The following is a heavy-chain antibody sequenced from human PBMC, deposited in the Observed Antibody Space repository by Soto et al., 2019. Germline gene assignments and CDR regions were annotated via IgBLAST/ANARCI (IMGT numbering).Heavy chain of an antibody. D-gene: IGHD3-22*01. J-gene: IGHJ4*02. Sequence: GGSLRLSCAASGFPFNNAWMSWVRQAPGGGLEWVARIKSETDGGTTDYAAPVEGRFTISRDDSSNTLDLQMNSLGAEDTAVYYCAKGSADSRPYYFDYWGQGTLVTVSS. V-gene: IGHV3-15*01. CDR2: IKSETDGGTT. CDR3: AKGSADSRPYYFDY. CDR1: GFPFNNAW.